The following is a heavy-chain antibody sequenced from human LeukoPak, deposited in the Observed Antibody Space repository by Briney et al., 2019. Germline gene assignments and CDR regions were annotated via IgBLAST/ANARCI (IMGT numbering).Heavy chain of an antibody. CDR1: GYTFISYG. CDR2: IFTYNGDT. CDR3: ARGKEREPFDF. Sequence: GASVKVSCKVSGYTFISYGIGWVRQAPGQGLEWVGWIFTYNGDTKYEKKFQGRVTMTTDSSTNTVYLELRSLRSDDTAVYYCARGKEREPFDFWGQGTLVTVSS. V-gene: IGHV1-18*01. D-gene: IGHD1-1*01. J-gene: IGHJ4*02.